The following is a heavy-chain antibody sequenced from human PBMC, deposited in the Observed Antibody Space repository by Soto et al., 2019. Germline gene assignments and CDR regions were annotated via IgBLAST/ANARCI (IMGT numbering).Heavy chain of an antibody. V-gene: IGHV1-69*12. CDR1: GGTFGNTA. CDR3: ARDGDPGYSFWSGPLGGGRFDP. Sequence: QVQLVQSGAEVKEPGSSVNVSCKTSGGTFGNTAVTWVRQVPGQGLEWIGGIVPLCGTANYAQKFRGRVMITEDESTSTAYMGLSSLRSDDTAIYDCARDGDPGYSFWSGPLGGGRFDPWGPGTLVTVSS. J-gene: IGHJ5*02. CDR2: IVPLCGTA. D-gene: IGHD3-3*01.